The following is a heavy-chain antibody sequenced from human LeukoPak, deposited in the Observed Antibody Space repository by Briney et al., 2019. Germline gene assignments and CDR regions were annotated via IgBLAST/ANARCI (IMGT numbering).Heavy chain of an antibody. D-gene: IGHD2-2*01. Sequence: GESLKISCKGSGYSFTSYWIGWVRQMPGKGLEWMGIIYPGDSDTRYSPSFQGQVTISADKSISTAYLQWSSLKASDTAMYYCARAGGPYCSSTSCHLYYYGMDVWGQGTTDTVSS. CDR1: GYSFTSYW. CDR2: IYPGDSDT. J-gene: IGHJ6*02. CDR3: ARAGGPYCSSTSCHLYYYGMDV. V-gene: IGHV5-51*01.